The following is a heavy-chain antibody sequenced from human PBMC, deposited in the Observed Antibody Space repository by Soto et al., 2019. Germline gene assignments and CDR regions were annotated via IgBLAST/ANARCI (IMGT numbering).Heavy chain of an antibody. CDR1: GGTFSSYA. D-gene: IGHD5-18*01. CDR3: ARPNRQVGYSYRGLGI. V-gene: IGHV1-69*13. CDR2: IIPIFGTA. Sequence: ASVKVSCKASGGTFSSYAISWVRQAPGQGLEWMGGIIPIFGTANYAQKFQGRVTITADESTSTAYMELSSLRSEDTAVYYCARPNRQVGYSYRGLGIWGQGTMVTVSS. J-gene: IGHJ3*02.